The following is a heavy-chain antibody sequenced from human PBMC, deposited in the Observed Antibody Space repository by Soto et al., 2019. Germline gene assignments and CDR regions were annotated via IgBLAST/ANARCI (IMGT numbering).Heavy chain of an antibody. Sequence: GGSLRLSCAASGFTLSNYTINWVRQAPGKGLEWVSSIRDSSTYTYYADSVQGRLTVSRDNAKNSLDLQMNSLRAEDTAVYYCAREKITNDHWRYFYMDVWGKGTTVTVSS. D-gene: IGHD3-3*01. J-gene: IGHJ6*03. CDR2: IRDSSTYT. CDR3: AREKITNDHWRYFYMDV. V-gene: IGHV3-21*01. CDR1: GFTLSNYT.